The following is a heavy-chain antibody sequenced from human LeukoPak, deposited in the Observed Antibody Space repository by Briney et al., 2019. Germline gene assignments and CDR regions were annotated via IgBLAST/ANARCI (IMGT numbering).Heavy chain of an antibody. D-gene: IGHD4-23*01. J-gene: IGHJ6*03. CDR2: INHSGST. V-gene: IGHV4-34*01. CDR1: GGSFSGYY. Sequence: PSETLSLTCAVYGGSFSGYYWSWIRQPPGKGLEWIGEINHSGSTNYNPSLKSRVTISVDTSKNQFSLKLSSVTAADTAVYYCARELGGNSRARYYYYYMDVWGKGTTVTVSS. CDR3: ARELGGNSRARYYYYYMDV.